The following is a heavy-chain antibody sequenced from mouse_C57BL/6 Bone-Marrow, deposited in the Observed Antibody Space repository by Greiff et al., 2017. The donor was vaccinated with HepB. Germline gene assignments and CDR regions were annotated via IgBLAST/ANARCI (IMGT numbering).Heavy chain of an antibody. CDR3: TRAAQASAMDY. V-gene: IGHV1-15*01. CDR1: GYTFTDYE. J-gene: IGHJ4*01. Sequence: VQLQQSGAELVRPGASVTLSCKASGYTFTDYEMHWVKQTPVHGLEWIGAIDPETGGTAYNQKFKGKAILTADKSSSTAYMELRSLTSEDSAGYYCTRAAQASAMDYWGQGTSVTVSS. D-gene: IGHD3-2*02. CDR2: IDPETGGT.